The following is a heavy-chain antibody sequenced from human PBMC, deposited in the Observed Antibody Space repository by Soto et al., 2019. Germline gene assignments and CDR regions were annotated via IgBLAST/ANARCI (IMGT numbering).Heavy chain of an antibody. V-gene: IGHV3-21*01. Sequence: KPGGSLRLSCAASGFTFRSFTMNWVRQAPWKGLEWVSTISSNSAYIYYTDALRGRFTISRDNAKNSLHLQMNSLRAEDTAVYYCTRDASRDSSARGWFDPWGPGTLVTVS. CDR1: GFTFRSFT. D-gene: IGHD6-13*01. CDR2: ISSNSAYI. CDR3: TRDASRDSSARGWFDP. J-gene: IGHJ5*02.